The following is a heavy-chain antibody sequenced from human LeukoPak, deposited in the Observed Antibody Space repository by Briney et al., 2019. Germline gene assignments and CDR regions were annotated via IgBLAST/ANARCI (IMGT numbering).Heavy chain of an antibody. V-gene: IGHV3-23*01. Sequence: GGSLRLSCAASGFTFNNYALSWVRQPPGKGLEWVASISGSGGSTNCTDSVKGRFTISRDNSQDTLYLQMNSLRAEDTAVYYCAKDGSGFYYRYFDYWGQGTLVTVSS. CDR3: AKDGSGFYYRYFDY. D-gene: IGHD3-10*01. CDR1: GFTFNNYA. CDR2: ISGSGGST. J-gene: IGHJ4*02.